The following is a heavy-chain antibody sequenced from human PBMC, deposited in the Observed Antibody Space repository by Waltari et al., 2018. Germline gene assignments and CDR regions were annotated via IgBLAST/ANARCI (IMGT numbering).Heavy chain of an antibody. V-gene: IGHV4-34*01. CDR2: INHRGST. CDR3: AIDPLYYYDSSGYYGGGWFDP. Sequence: QVQLQQWGAGLLKPSETLSLTCAVYGGSFSGYYWSWIRQPPGKGLEWIGEINHRGSTNYNPSLKSRVTISVDTSKNQFSLKLSSVTAADTAVYYCAIDPLYYYDSSGYYGGGWFDPWGQGTLVTVSS. CDR1: GGSFSGYY. J-gene: IGHJ5*02. D-gene: IGHD3-22*01.